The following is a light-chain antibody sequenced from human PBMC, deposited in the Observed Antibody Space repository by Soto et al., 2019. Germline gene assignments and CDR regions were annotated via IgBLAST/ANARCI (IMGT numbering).Light chain of an antibody. CDR3: QQYCSSPQT. V-gene: IGKV3-20*01. CDR2: GAS. Sequence: EIVLTQSPGTLSLSPGERVTLSCRASQSVSSSYLAWYQQKPGQAPRLLIYGASSRATGIPDRFSGSGSGTDFTLTISRLEPEDFAVYYCQQYCSSPQTFGQGTKVEIK. J-gene: IGKJ1*01. CDR1: QSVSSSY.